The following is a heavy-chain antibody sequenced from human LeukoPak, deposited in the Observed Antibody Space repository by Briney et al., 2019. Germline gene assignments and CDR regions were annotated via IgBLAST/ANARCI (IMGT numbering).Heavy chain of an antibody. CDR1: GFTFSRYA. CDR2: ISGSGGST. D-gene: IGHD6-13*01. J-gene: IGHJ2*01. Sequence: PGGSLRLSCAASGFTFSRYAMTWVRQTPGKGLEWVSAISGSGGSTYYADSVKGRFTISRDNSKNTLYLQMNSLRAEDTAVYYCAKRAAAGPYWYFDLWGRGTLVTVSS. V-gene: IGHV3-23*01. CDR3: AKRAAAGPYWYFDL.